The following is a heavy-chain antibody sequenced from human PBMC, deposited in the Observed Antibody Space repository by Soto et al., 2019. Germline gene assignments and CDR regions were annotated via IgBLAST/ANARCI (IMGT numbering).Heavy chain of an antibody. CDR1: GGSISSYY. CDR3: ARVNDFWTGYYSTNWFDP. J-gene: IGHJ5*02. D-gene: IGHD3-3*01. Sequence: SETLSLTCTVSGGSISSYYWSWIRQPPGKGLEWIGYIYYSGSTNHNPSLKSRVTISVDTSKNQFSLKLSSVTAADTAVYYCARVNDFWTGYYSTNWFDPWGQGTLVTVSS. CDR2: IYYSGST. V-gene: IGHV4-59*01.